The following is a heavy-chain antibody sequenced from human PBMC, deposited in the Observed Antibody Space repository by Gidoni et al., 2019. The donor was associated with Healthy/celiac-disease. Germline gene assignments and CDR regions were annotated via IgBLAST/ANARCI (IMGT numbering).Heavy chain of an antibody. CDR3: ARVGAVAVRMDAFDI. CDR1: GGSISSSSYY. CDR2: IYYSGST. Sequence: QLQLQESGPGLVKPSATLSLTCTVSGGSISSSSYYWGWIRQPPGKGLEWIGSIYYSGSTYYNPSLKRRVTISVDTSKNQFSLKLSSVTAADTAVYYCARVGAVAVRMDAFDIWGQGTMVTVSS. D-gene: IGHD6-19*01. J-gene: IGHJ3*02. V-gene: IGHV4-39*07.